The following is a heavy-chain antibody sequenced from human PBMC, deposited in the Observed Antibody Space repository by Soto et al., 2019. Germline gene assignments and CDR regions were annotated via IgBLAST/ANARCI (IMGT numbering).Heavy chain of an antibody. J-gene: IGHJ4*02. D-gene: IGHD4-17*01. CDR3: ARGSPYGDYFDY. Sequence: PSETLSLTCTVSGGSISSYYWSWIRQPPGKGLEWIGYIYYSGSTNYNPSLKSRVTISVDTSKNQFSLKLSSVTAADTAVYYCARGSPYGDYFDYWGQGTLITVSS. CDR1: GGSISSYY. CDR2: IYYSGST. V-gene: IGHV4-59*01.